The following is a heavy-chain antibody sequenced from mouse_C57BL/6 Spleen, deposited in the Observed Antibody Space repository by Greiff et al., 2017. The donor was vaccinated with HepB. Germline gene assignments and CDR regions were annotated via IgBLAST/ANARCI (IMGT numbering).Heavy chain of an antibody. Sequence: QVQLQQSGPGLVAPSHSLSISCTVSGFSFTSYGVSWVRQPPGKGLEWLGVIWGDGSTNYHSALISRLSISKDNSNSQVSLKLNSLQTDDTATYYCAKSGYGSSPFAYWGQGTLVTVSA. V-gene: IGHV2-3*01. J-gene: IGHJ3*01. CDR1: GFSFTSYG. D-gene: IGHD1-1*01. CDR2: IWGDGST. CDR3: AKSGYGSSPFAY.